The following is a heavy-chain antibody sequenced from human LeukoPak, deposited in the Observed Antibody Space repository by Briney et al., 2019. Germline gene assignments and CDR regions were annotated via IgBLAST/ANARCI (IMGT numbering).Heavy chain of an antibody. Sequence: GGSLRLSCAASGFTFSSYSMNWVRQAPGKGLEWVSYISSSSSTIYYADSVKGRLTISRDNAKNSLYLQMNSLRAEDTAVYYCARDDMAAAGTDAFDIWGQGTMVTVSS. CDR1: GFTFSSYS. CDR2: ISSSSSTI. J-gene: IGHJ3*02. V-gene: IGHV3-48*04. CDR3: ARDDMAAAGTDAFDI. D-gene: IGHD6-13*01.